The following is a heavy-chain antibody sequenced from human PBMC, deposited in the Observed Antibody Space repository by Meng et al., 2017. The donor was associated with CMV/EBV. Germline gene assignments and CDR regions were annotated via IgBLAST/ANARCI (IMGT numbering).Heavy chain of an antibody. V-gene: IGHV4-61*02. Sequence: QVQRQDSGHELVKPAQTLSLTFTVSGGSISSGSYYWRWIRQPAGKGLEWIGRIYTSGSTNYNASLKSRVTISVDTSKSQFSLKLSSVTAADTAVYYCASVQGLGVSWGQGTLVIVSS. CDR1: GGSISSGSYY. CDR2: IYTSGST. D-gene: IGHD3-10*01. CDR3: ASVQGLGVS. J-gene: IGHJ4*02.